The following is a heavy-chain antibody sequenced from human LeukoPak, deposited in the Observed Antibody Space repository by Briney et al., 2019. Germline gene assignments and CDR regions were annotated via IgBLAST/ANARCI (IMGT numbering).Heavy chain of an antibody. CDR1: GFTVSSNY. V-gene: IGHV3-53*01. Sequence: GGSLRLSCAASGFTVSSNYMSWVRQAPGKGLEWVSVIYSGGSTYYADSVKGRFTISRDNSKNTLYLQMNSLRAEDTAVYYCARDRGAAGPNIYYYYGMDVWGQGTTVTVSS. J-gene: IGHJ6*02. D-gene: IGHD6-13*01. CDR3: ARDRGAAGPNIYYYYGMDV. CDR2: IYSGGST.